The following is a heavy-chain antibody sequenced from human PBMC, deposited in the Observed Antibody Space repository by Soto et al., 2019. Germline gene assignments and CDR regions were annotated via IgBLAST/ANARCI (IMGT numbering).Heavy chain of an antibody. CDR2: ISGSGTST. V-gene: IGHV3-23*01. CDR1: RFTFSSYA. CDR3: AKDLGYCSGGTCYFSGVGWFDP. Sequence: EVQLLEAGGGLVQPGGSLRLSCAASRFTFSSYAMSWVRQAPGKGLERVSGISGSGTSTYYADSVKGRFTISRDNSKHTLYLQMNSLRAEDTAVYYCAKDLGYCSGGTCYFSGVGWFDPWGQGTLVTVSS. J-gene: IGHJ5*02. D-gene: IGHD2-15*01.